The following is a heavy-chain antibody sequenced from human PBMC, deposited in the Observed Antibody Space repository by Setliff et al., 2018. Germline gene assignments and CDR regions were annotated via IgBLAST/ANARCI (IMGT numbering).Heavy chain of an antibody. V-gene: IGHV4-39*01. Sequence: PSETLSLTCSVPGDSISTFSYYWAWIRQPPGKGLEWIGRIYYRGDTYYNASLKSRLTLSVDTSKNQVSLNLRSVTAADTAVYYCARTGTYRYFDYWGQGTQVTVSS. CDR2: IYYRGDT. CDR1: GDSISTFSYY. CDR3: ARTGTYRYFDY. J-gene: IGHJ4*02. D-gene: IGHD1-1*01.